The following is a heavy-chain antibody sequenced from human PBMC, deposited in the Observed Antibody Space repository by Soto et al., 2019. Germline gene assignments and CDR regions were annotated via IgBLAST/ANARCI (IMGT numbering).Heavy chain of an antibody. CDR2: IYYSVKT. CDR3: ARGCSSASCYTGFDP. V-gene: IGHV4-30-2*01. Sequence: SEPLSITCTVSGGSISSGPYSWSWILQPPGKGLEWLGYIYYSVKTDYNPSLRSRFTISVDRSNNQFSLILTSVTAADSAVYFCARGCSSASCYTGFDPWGQGTLVTVSS. CDR1: GGSISSGPYS. D-gene: IGHD2-2*02. J-gene: IGHJ5*02.